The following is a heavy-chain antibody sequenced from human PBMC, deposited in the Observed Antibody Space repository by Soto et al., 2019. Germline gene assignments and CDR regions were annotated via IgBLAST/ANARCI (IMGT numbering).Heavy chain of an antibody. CDR1: GFTFSRYS. D-gene: IGHD2-2*01. Sequence: EVQLVESGGGLVKPGGSLRLSCAASGFTFSRYSMNWVRQAPGKGLEWVSSISSSSSYIYYADSVKGRFTISRDNAKNSLYLQMNSLRAEDTAVYYCASIPVGYCSSTSCPHDAFDIWGQGTMVTVSS. J-gene: IGHJ3*02. V-gene: IGHV3-21*01. CDR2: ISSSSSYI. CDR3: ASIPVGYCSSTSCPHDAFDI.